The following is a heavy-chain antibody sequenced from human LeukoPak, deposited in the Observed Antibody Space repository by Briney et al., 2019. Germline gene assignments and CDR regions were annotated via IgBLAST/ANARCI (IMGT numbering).Heavy chain of an antibody. D-gene: IGHD1-26*01. CDR2: IHYTGST. CDR3: ARLRTGAITLSDAFDI. V-gene: IGHV4-59*12. J-gene: IGHJ3*02. Sequence: SETLSLTCSVSGGSINSYYWSWIRQPPGKGLECIGYIHYTGSTNYNPSLKSRVTISVDTSKNHFSLKLTSVTAADTAMYYCARLRTGAITLSDAFDIWGQGTLVTVSS. CDR1: GGSINSYY.